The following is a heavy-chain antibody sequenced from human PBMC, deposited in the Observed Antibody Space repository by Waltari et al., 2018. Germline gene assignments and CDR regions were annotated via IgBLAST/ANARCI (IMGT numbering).Heavy chain of an antibody. Sequence: EVQLVESGGGLVQPGGSLRLSCAVSVFTLSYYWMGWVRQAPGKGLEWVAGIKEDGGRKDYVDSVKGRFTISRDNAKSTLYLQMNSLRAEDTAVFYCVRNRGWQQFDFWGQGTLVTVSS. CDR1: VFTLSYYW. D-gene: IGHD2-15*01. CDR3: VRNRGWQQFDF. J-gene: IGHJ4*02. CDR2: IKEDGGRK. V-gene: IGHV3-7*01.